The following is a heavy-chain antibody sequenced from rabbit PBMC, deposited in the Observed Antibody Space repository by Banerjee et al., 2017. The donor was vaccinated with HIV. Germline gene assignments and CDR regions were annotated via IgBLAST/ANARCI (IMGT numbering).Heavy chain of an antibody. D-gene: IGHD4-2*01. CDR3: ARVLVEYDYGMDL. J-gene: IGHJ6*01. V-gene: IGHV1S45*01. CDR2: INTSSGNT. CDR1: GFSFSNKYV. Sequence: QEQLEESGGDLVKPGASLTLTCKASGFSFSNKYVMCWVRQAPGKGLEWIACINTSSGNTVYATWAKGRFTISKTSWTTVTLQMTSLTAADTASYFCARVLVEYDYGMDLWGQGTLVTVS.